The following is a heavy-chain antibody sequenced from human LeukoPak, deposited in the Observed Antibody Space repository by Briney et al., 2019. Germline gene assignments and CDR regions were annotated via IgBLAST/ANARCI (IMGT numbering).Heavy chain of an antibody. D-gene: IGHD6-6*01. CDR2: INWNGGST. J-gene: IGHJ4*02. Sequence: PGGSLRLSCAASGFTFDDYGMSWVRQAPGKGLEWVSGINWNGGSTGYADSVKGRFTISRDNAKNSLYLQMNSLRAEDTALYYCARGGTSYSSSSFDYWGQGTLVTVSS. CDR1: GFTFDDYG. CDR3: ARGGTSYSSSSFDY. V-gene: IGHV3-20*04.